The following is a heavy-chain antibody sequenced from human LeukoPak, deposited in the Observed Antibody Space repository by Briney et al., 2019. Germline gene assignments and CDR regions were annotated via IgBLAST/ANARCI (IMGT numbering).Heavy chain of an antibody. D-gene: IGHD6-13*01. CDR2: IYYSGST. Sequence: SETLSLTCTVSGGSISSSSHYWGWIRQPPGKGLEWIGSIYYSGSTYYNPSLKSRVTISVDTSKNQFSLKLSSVTAADTAVYYCARVWGIADYYMDVWGKGTTVTVSS. V-gene: IGHV4-39*07. CDR3: ARVWGIADYYMDV. J-gene: IGHJ6*03. CDR1: GGSISSSSHY.